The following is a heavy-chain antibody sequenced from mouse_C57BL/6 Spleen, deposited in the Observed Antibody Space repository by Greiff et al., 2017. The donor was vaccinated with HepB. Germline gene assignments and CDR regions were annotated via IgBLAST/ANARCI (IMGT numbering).Heavy chain of an antibody. Sequence: GGGLVPPKGSLKLSCAASGFSFNTYAMNWVRQAPGKGLDWVARIRSKSNNYATYYADSVKDRFTISRDDSESMLYLQMNNLKTEDTAMYYFVRQGGSSYGYFEVWGTGTTVTVSS. D-gene: IGHD1-1*01. V-gene: IGHV10-1*01. CDR1: GFSFNTYA. CDR2: IRSKSNNYAT. J-gene: IGHJ1*03. CDR3: VRQGGSSYGYFEV.